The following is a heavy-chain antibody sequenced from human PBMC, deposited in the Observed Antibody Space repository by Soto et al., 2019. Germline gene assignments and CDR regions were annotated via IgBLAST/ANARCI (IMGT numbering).Heavy chain of an antibody. CDR2: ISSRSSTI. CDR1: GFTFISYS. Sequence: GSLRLSCAASGFTFISYSMNWVRQAPGKGLEWISYISSRSSTIYYADSVKGRFTISRDNAKNSLYLQMNSLRDEDTAVYYCARDYDFWSGYTAYWGQGTLVTVS. J-gene: IGHJ4*02. D-gene: IGHD3-3*01. CDR3: ARDYDFWSGYTAY. V-gene: IGHV3-48*02.